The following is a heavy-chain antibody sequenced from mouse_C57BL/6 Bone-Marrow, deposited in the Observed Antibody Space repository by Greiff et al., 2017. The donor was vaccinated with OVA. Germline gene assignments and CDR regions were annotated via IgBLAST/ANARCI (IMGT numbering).Heavy chain of an antibody. D-gene: IGHD1-1*01. V-gene: IGHV1-64*01. CDR2: IHPNSGST. J-gene: IGHJ2*01. CDR1: GYTFTSYW. Sequence: QVQLQQPGAELVKPGASVKLCKASGYTFTSYWMHWVKQRPGQGLEWIGMIHPNSGSTSYNEKFKSKATLTVDKSSSTAYMQLSSLTSEDSAVYYCARANYYGSEDYFDYWGQGTTLTVSS. CDR3: ARANYYGSEDYFDY.